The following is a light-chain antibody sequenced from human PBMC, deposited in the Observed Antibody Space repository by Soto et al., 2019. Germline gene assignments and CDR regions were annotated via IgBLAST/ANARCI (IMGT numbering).Light chain of an antibody. Sequence: SVRTQPPSPSGAPGQSVTISCTGASSDVGGYNYVSWYQQHPGKAPKLMIYEVSKRPSGVPDRFSGSKSGNTASLTVPGLQAEDEADYFCSSYAGNGYVLGTGTKVTVL. J-gene: IGLJ1*01. CDR2: EVS. CDR1: SSDVGGYNY. V-gene: IGLV2-8*01. CDR3: SSYAGNGYV.